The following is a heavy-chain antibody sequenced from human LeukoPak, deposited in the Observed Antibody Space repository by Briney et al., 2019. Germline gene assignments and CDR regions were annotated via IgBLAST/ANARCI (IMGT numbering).Heavy chain of an antibody. D-gene: IGHD2/OR15-2a*01. V-gene: IGHV4-59*01. CDR3: ARGRLSPSAFRPFEH. J-gene: IGHJ4*02. Sequence: PSETPSLTCSVSGDSITTSYWNWIRQPPGQGLEWIGSIFYSGNTKYNPALQSRVTISVDTSKNQFSLEVNSVTAADTAVYYCARGRLSPSAFRPFEHWGRGTLVTVSS. CDR2: IFYSGNT. CDR1: GDSITTSY.